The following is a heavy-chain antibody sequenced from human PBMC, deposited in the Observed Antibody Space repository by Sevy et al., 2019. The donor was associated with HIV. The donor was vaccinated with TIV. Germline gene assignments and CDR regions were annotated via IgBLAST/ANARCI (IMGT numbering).Heavy chain of an antibody. J-gene: IGHJ6*02. CDR1: GYTFTSYG. Sequence: ASVKVSCKASGYTFTSYGISWVRQAPGQGLEWMGWISAYNGNTNYAQKLQGRVTMTTDTSTSTAYMELRSLRSDDTAVYYCVRVSGTAMVIQINYYYYGMDVWGQGTTVTVSS. V-gene: IGHV1-18*01. D-gene: IGHD5-18*01. CDR3: VRVSGTAMVIQINYYYYGMDV. CDR2: ISAYNGNT.